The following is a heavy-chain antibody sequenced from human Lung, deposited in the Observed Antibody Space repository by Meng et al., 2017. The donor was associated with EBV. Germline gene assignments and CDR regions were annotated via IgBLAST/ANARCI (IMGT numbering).Heavy chain of an antibody. J-gene: IGHJ4*02. V-gene: IGHV3-73*02. CDR1: GFTFSASA. CDR3: TSRSF. Sequence: VQLVESGVGLVQPGGSLKLSCAASGFTFSASAMHWVRQASGKGLEWVGRIRSKANNYATAFGASVEGRFTISRDDSNNTAYLQMNSLKTEDTAVYYCTSRSFWGQGILVTVSS. CDR2: IRSKANNYAT.